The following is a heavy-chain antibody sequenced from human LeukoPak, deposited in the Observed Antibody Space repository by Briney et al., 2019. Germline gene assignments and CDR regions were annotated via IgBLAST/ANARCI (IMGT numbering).Heavy chain of an antibody. J-gene: IGHJ4*02. CDR3: VYDSSGYPTPAFDY. D-gene: IGHD3-22*01. CDR1: GFTFSSYA. Sequence: GGSLRLSCAASGFTFSSYAMSWVRQAPGKGLEWVSAISGSGGSTYYADSVKGRFTTSRDNSKNTLYLQMNSLRAEDTAVYYCVYDSSGYPTPAFDYWGQGTLVTVSS. CDR2: ISGSGGST. V-gene: IGHV3-23*01.